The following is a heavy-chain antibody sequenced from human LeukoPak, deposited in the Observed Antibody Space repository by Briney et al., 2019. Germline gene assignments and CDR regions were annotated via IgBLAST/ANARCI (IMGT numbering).Heavy chain of an antibody. V-gene: IGHV3-23*01. CDR2: ISGSGGIT. CDR3: AILFAYYYDSSGYYEH. J-gene: IGHJ4*02. D-gene: IGHD3-22*01. Sequence: GGSLRLSCVASGFTFSTYGMTWVRQAPGKGLEWVSAISGSGGITYYADSVKGRFTISRDNSKNTLYLQLNSLRAEDTAVYYCAILFAYYYDSSGYYEHWGQGTLVTVSS. CDR1: GFTFSTYG.